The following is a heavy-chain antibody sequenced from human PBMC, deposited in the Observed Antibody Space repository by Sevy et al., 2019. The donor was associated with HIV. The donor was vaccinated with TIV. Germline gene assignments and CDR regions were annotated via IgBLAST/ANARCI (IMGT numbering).Heavy chain of an antibody. CDR3: VRAIGAAGSY. Sequence: GGSLRLSCAASGFTFHTYWMQWVRQAPGKGLEWVANIRQDGNEIYYADSVKGQFTISRDNAKNSVYLQMNSLRAEDAALYYCVRAIGAAGSYWGLGTLVTVSS. CDR1: GFTFHTYW. D-gene: IGHD6-13*01. CDR2: IRQDGNEI. J-gene: IGHJ4*02. V-gene: IGHV3-7*01.